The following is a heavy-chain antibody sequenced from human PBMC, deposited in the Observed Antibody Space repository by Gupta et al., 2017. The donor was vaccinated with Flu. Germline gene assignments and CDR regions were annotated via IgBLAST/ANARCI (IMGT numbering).Heavy chain of an antibody. CDR3: AKVKNFYDGTDYQYYYDY. CDR1: GFTFNGYA. CDR2: ISGSGGYM. V-gene: IGHV3-23*01. J-gene: IGHJ4*02. D-gene: IGHD3-22*01. Sequence: EVQLLESGGGLIQPGGSLRLSCAASGFTFNGYAISWVRQAPGKGLEWVSGISGSGGYMYYADSVKGRFTISRDNSKNTLYLQMNSVRAEDTAIYYCAKVKNFYDGTDYQYYYDYWGQGTLVTVSS.